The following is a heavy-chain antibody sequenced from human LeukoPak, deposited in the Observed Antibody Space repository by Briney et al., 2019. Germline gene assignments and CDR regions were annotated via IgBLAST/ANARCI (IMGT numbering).Heavy chain of an antibody. V-gene: IGHV3-21*01. CDR1: GFTFSSYS. CDR2: ISSSSSYI. CDR3: ARSVIAARRPEDY. J-gene: IGHJ4*02. D-gene: IGHD6-6*01. Sequence: GGSLRLSCAASGFTFSSYSMNWVRQAPGKGLEWVSSISSSSSYIYYADSVKGRFTISRDNAKNSLYLQMNSLRAEDTAVYYCARSVIAARRPEDYWGQGTLVTVSS.